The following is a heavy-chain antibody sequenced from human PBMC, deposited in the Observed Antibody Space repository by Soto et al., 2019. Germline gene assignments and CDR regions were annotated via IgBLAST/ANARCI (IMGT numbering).Heavy chain of an antibody. V-gene: IGHV4-34*01. CDR3: ARGRGYYDSSGYYLTFDY. Sequence: QVQLQQWGAGLLKPSETLSLTCAVYGGSFSGYYWSWIRQSPGKGVEWIGEINHGGSTNYNPSLKSQVTISVDTSKNQFFLKLRSVTAADTAVYHCARGRGYYDSSGYYLTFDYWGQGTLVIVSS. CDR2: INHGGST. J-gene: IGHJ4*02. CDR1: GGSFSGYY. D-gene: IGHD3-22*01.